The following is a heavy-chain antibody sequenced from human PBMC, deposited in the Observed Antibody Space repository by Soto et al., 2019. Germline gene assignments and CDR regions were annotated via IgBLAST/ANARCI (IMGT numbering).Heavy chain of an antibody. J-gene: IGHJ4*02. CDR2: TSGSGDST. Sequence: GGSLRLSCAASGFTFSSYAMNWVRQAPGKGLEWVSATSGSGDSTYYADSVKGRFTISRDNSKNTLYLQMNSLRAEDTAVYYCADTLFGVVRSPFDYCGQGTLVTVSS. V-gene: IGHV3-23*01. CDR1: GFTFSSYA. CDR3: ADTLFGVVRSPFDY. D-gene: IGHD3-3*01.